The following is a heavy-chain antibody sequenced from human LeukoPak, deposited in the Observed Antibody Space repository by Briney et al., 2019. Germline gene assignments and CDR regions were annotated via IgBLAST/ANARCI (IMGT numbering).Heavy chain of an antibody. CDR2: IWYDGSNK. CDR1: GFTFSSYG. CDR3: ARDFKPNYYDSSGYYY. Sequence: PGGSLRLSCAASGFTFSSYGMHWVRQAPGKGLEWVAVIWYDGSNKYYADSVKGRFTISRDNSKNTLYLQMNSLRAEDTAVYYCARDFKPNYYDSSGYYYWGQGTLVTVPS. V-gene: IGHV3-33*01. J-gene: IGHJ4*02. D-gene: IGHD3-22*01.